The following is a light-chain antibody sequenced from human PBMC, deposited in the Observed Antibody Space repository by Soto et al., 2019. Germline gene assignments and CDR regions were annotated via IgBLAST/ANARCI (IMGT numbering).Light chain of an antibody. Sequence: EIVMTQSPATLSLSPGERATLSCRASQSVSSNLAWYQQKPGQAPRLLIYGASTRATGIPDRFSGSGSGTEFTLTISRLQSEDFAVYYCQQYNNWPRTFGQGTKVEIK. J-gene: IGKJ1*01. V-gene: IGKV3-15*01. CDR1: QSVSSN. CDR2: GAS. CDR3: QQYNNWPRT.